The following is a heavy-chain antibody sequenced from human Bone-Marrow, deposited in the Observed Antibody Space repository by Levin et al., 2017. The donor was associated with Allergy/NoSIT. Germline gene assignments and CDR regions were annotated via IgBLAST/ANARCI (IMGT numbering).Heavy chain of an antibody. J-gene: IGHJ6*03. CDR1: GGSISSGGYY. CDR3: ARGKGYCSSTSCSYYYYYYMDV. V-gene: IGHV4-31*03. CDR2: IYYSGST. Sequence: SQTLSLTCTVSGGSISSGGYYWSWIRQHPGKGLEWIGYIYYSGSTYYNPSLKSRVTISVDTSKNQFSLKLSSVTAADTAVYYCARGKGYCSSTSCSYYYYYYMDVWGKGTTVTVSS. D-gene: IGHD2-2*01.